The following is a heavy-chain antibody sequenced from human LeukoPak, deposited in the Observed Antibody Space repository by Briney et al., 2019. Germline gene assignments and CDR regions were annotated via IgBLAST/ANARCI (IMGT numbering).Heavy chain of an antibody. Sequence: PSETLSLTCAVYGGSFSGYYWSWIRQPPGKGLEWIGEINHSGSTNYNPSLKSRVTISVDTSKNQFSLKLSSVTAADTAVYYCAREHSSGYYFDYWGQGTLVTVSS. CDR3: AREHSSGYYFDY. J-gene: IGHJ4*02. CDR2: INHSGST. CDR1: GGSFSGYY. D-gene: IGHD3-22*01. V-gene: IGHV4-34*01.